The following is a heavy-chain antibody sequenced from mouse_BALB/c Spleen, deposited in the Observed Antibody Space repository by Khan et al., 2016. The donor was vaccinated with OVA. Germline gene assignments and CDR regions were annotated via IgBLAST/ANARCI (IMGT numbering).Heavy chain of an antibody. CDR1: GFTFSSFG. V-gene: IGHV5-17*02. CDR3: ARGRYYRFDY. Sequence: EVELVESGGGLVQPGGSRKLSCAASGFTFSSFGMHWVRQAPEKGLEWVAYISSGSSTIYYADTVKGRFTISRDNPKNTLFLQMTSLRSEDTAMYYCARGRYYRFDYWGQGTTLTVSS. J-gene: IGHJ2*01. D-gene: IGHD2-3*01. CDR2: ISSGSSTI.